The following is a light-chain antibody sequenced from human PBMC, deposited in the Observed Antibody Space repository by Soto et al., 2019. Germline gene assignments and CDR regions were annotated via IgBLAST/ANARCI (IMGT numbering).Light chain of an antibody. CDR3: KQSYSTPT. CDR2: GAS. CDR1: QSIGTY. Sequence: DSQLTQSPSSLSASVGGSVTITYRASQSIGTYLNWYHQKPGKAPQLLIYGASTLQSGVPSRFSASGSGTQFTLTINRLQPEDFGTYSCKQSYSTPTFGQGTKV. J-gene: IGKJ1*01. V-gene: IGKV1-39*01.